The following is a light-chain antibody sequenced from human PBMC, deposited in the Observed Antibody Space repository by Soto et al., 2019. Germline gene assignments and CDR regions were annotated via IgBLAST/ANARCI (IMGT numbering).Light chain of an antibody. CDR1: QSISNW. J-gene: IGKJ1*01. CDR3: QQYKSYTWT. CDR2: KXS. V-gene: IGKV1-5*03. Sequence: IQMTKSPSTLSASLGARVTIAXRASQSISNWVAWDQQKRGXAPNXXXDKXSSLERGVPSRLSGSGSATEFTLTISSLHPEDFANYYFQQYKSYTWTFGQGTKVDIK.